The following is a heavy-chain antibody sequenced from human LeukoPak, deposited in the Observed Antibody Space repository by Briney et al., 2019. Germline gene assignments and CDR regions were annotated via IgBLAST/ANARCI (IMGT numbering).Heavy chain of an antibody. CDR3: ARDGGTYHFDY. V-gene: IGHV3-49*04. Sequence: GGSLRLSCTASGFTFGDYAMSWVRQAPGKGLEWVSFIRSKAYGGTTEYAASVKGRFAISRDDSKNIAYLQMNSLRAEDTAVYYCARDGGTYHFDYWGQGTLVTVSS. CDR2: IRSKAYGGTT. D-gene: IGHD1-26*01. CDR1: GFTFGDYA. J-gene: IGHJ4*02.